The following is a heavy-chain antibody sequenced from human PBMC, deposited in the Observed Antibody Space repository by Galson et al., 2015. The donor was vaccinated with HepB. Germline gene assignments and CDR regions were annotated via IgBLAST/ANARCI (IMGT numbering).Heavy chain of an antibody. D-gene: IGHD3-3*01. Sequence: SVIYKGGSTYYADSVKGRFTISRDSSKNMLYLQMNSLRAEDTAVYYCAKDHRWSGYSYFDYWGQGTLVTVSS. V-gene: IGHV3-66*01. CDR3: AKDHRWSGYSYFDY. CDR2: IYKGGST. J-gene: IGHJ4*02.